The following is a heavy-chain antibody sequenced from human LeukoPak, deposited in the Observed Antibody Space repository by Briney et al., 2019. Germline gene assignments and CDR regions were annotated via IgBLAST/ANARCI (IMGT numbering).Heavy chain of an antibody. CDR3: ASMLSDAFDI. CDR1: GGSISSSSYY. CDR2: IYHSGST. V-gene: IGHV4-39*07. D-gene: IGHD2-8*01. J-gene: IGHJ3*02. Sequence: SETLSLTCTVSGGSISSSSYYWGWIRQPPGEGLEWIGYIYHSGSTYYNPSLKSRVTISVDRSKNQFSLKLSSVTAADTAVYYCASMLSDAFDIWGQGTMVTVSS.